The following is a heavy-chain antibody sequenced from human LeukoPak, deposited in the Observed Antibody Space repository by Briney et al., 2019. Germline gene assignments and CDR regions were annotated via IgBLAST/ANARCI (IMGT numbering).Heavy chain of an antibody. CDR3: ATETIGRHYDY. V-gene: IGHV3-21*01. J-gene: IGHJ4*02. CDR2: IGSTGTDR. CDR1: GYTFRSCG. Sequence: GGSLRLSCAASGYTFRSCGLNWVPHAPGKGLECGSSIGSTGTDRYYADSVRGRYTISIDNAKNSMYPQMDSLRDEDTSVYYCATETIGRHYDYWGQGTLLTVSS.